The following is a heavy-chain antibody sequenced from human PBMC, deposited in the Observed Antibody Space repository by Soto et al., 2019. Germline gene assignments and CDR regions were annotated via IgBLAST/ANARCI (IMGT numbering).Heavy chain of an antibody. J-gene: IGHJ4*02. CDR1: GYAFISYG. CDR3: ARDGKGMTTVWPFAS. Sequence: QVQLVQSGAEVKKPGASVKVSCKASGYAFISYGISWVRQAPGQGLEWVGWISTYNGDAKYAQNLQGRVTMTRDTSTSTAYMELRSLRSDDTAVYYCARDGKGMTTVWPFASWGQGTLVTVSS. CDR2: ISTYNGDA. D-gene: IGHD4-17*01. V-gene: IGHV1-18*04.